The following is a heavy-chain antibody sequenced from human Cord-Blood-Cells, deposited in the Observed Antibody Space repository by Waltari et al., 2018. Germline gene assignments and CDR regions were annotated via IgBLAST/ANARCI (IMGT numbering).Heavy chain of an antibody. Sequence: QITLKESGPTLVKPTQTLTLTCTFSGFSLSTSGVGVGWIRQPPGKALEWLALIYWDDDKRYSPSRKSRLTITKDTSKKQVVLTMTNMDPVDTATYYCAHRRVGWATYYFDYWGQGTLVTVSS. CDR3: AHRRVGWATYYFDY. J-gene: IGHJ4*02. V-gene: IGHV2-5*02. CDR2: IYWDDDK. D-gene: IGHD6-19*01. CDR1: GFSLSTSGVG.